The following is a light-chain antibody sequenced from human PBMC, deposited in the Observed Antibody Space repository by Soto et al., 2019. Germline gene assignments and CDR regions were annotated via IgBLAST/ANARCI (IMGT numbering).Light chain of an antibody. Sequence: DIQMTQSPSSLSASVGDRVTITCRASQSISRYLNWYQKKPGTATKVLIYHASTLQSGVPSRFSGSGSGTEFPLTISSLQPDDFATYYCQQYNSYSFGQGTKVDIK. CDR3: QQYNSYS. CDR2: HAS. J-gene: IGKJ1*01. CDR1: QSISRY. V-gene: IGKV1-5*01.